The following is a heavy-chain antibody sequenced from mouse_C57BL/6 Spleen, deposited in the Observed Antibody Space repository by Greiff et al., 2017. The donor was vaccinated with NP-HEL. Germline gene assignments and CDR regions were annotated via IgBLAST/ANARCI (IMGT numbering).Heavy chain of an antibody. V-gene: IGHV14-4*01. J-gene: IGHJ2*01. D-gene: IGHD1-1*01. CDR3: TTRFITTVVAEDY. Sequence: VQLQQSGAELVRPGASVKLSCTASGFNIKDDYMHWVKQRPEQGLEWIGWIDPENGDTEYASKFQGKATITADTSSNTAYLQLSSLTSEDTAVYYCTTRFITTVVAEDYWGQGTTLTVSS. CDR2: IDPENGDT. CDR1: GFNIKDDY.